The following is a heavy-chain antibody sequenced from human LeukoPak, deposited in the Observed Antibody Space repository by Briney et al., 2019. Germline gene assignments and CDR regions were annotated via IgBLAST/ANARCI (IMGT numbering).Heavy chain of an antibody. J-gene: IGHJ4*02. CDR1: GFTASSNY. V-gene: IGHV3-53*01. Sequence: GGSLRLSCAASGFTASSNYMSWVRQAPGKGLEWVSVIYSGGSTYYADSVKGRFTISRDNSKNTLYLQMNSLRAEDTAVYYCATKRYCSGGSCGNYWGQGTLVTVSS. CDR2: IYSGGST. D-gene: IGHD2-15*01. CDR3: ATKRYCSGGSCGNY.